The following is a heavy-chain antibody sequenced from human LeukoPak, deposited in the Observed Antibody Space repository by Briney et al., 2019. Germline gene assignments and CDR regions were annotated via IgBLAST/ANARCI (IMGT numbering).Heavy chain of an antibody. V-gene: IGHV4-59*08. CDR1: GGSISSYY. D-gene: IGHD3-22*01. CDR3: ATLPREYYYDSSGYIRDY. J-gene: IGHJ4*02. Sequence: PSETLSLTCTVPGGSISSYYWSWIRQPPGKGLEWIGYICYSGSTNYNPSLKSRVTISVDTSKNQFSLKLSSVTAADTAVYYCATLPREYYYDSSGYIRDYWGQGTLVTVSS. CDR2: ICYSGST.